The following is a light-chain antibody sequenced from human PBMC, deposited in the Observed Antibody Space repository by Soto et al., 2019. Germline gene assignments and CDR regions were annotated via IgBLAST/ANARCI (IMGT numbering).Light chain of an antibody. V-gene: IGLV2-11*01. Sequence: QYALTQPRSVSGSPGQSVTISCTGTSSDVGGYNYVSWYQQHPGKAPKLMIYDVRKRPSGVPDRFSGSKSGNTASLTISGLHAEDEADYYCCSYAGSYSWVFGGGAKLTVL. J-gene: IGLJ3*02. CDR3: CSYAGSYSWV. CDR1: SSDVGGYNY. CDR2: DVR.